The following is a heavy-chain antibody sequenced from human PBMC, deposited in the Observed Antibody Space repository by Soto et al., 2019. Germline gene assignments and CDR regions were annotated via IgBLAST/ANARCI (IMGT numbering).Heavy chain of an antibody. V-gene: IGHV4-4*02. CDR3: ARYPGSTVGGVI. CDR2: IFHSGST. Sequence: SETLSLTCSLSGGSIISSHLWSWVRQPPGKGLEWIGEIFHSGSTHYNPSLKSRVTMSVDKSKNQFSLILTSVTAADTAVYYCARYPGSTVGGVIWGQGTMVTVSS. CDR1: GGSIISSHL. D-gene: IGHD3-16*01. J-gene: IGHJ3*02.